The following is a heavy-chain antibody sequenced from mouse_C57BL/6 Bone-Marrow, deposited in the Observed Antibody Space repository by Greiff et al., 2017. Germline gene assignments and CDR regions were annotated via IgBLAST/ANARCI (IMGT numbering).Heavy chain of an antibody. CDR1: GYSFTDYN. CDR2: INPNYGTT. CDR3: ARGGWLLRWYFDV. V-gene: IGHV1-39*01. J-gene: IGHJ1*03. Sequence: EVQLQQSGPELVKPGASVKISCKASGYSFTDYNLNWVKQSNGKSLEWIGVINPNYGTTSYNQKFKGKATLTVDQSSSTAYMQLNSLTSEESAVYYCARGGWLLRWYFDVWGTGTTVTVSS. D-gene: IGHD2-3*01.